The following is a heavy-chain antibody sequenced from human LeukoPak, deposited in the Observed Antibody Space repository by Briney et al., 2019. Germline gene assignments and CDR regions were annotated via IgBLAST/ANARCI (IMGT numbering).Heavy chain of an antibody. J-gene: IGHJ6*02. V-gene: IGHV1-69*04. CDR1: GCTFSSYA. CDR2: IIPILGIA. CDR3: ARDTITMVRGVINGYYYYGMDV. D-gene: IGHD3-10*01. Sequence: SVKVSCKASGCTFSSYAISWVRQAPGQGLEWMGRIIPILGIANYAKKVQGRVTIPADKSTSTAYMELSSLSSEGTAVYYWARDTITMVRGVINGYYYYGMDVWGQGTTVTVSS.